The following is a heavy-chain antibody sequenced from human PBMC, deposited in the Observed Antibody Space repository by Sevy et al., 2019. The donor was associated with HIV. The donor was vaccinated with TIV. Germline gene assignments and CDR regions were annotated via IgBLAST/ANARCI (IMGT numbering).Heavy chain of an antibody. Sequence: GGSLRLSCAASGFTFSKYSMSWVRQPPGKGLEWVSTLSFGCGEINYADSVKGRFTISRDNTKSSVYLQMNNLRPEDAAVYYCAREGSTKRDDYWGQGTLVTVSS. J-gene: IGHJ4*02. CDR1: GFTFSKYS. CDR2: LSFGCGEI. CDR3: AREGSTKRDDY. D-gene: IGHD1-26*01. V-gene: IGHV3-23*01.